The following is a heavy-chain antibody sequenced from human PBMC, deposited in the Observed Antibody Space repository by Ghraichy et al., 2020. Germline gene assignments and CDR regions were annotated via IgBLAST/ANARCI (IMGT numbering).Heavy chain of an antibody. D-gene: IGHD6-13*01. J-gene: IGHJ4*02. CDR1: GFTFSSYW. Sequence: GGSLRLSCAASGFTFSSYWMHWVRQTPNKGLVWVSRIKSDGSSTNYADSVKGRFTISRDNARDKLYLEMNSLRAEDTAVYYCARSFLEAAVTIIDYWGQGTLFIVPP. CDR2: IKSDGSST. CDR3: ARSFLEAAVTIIDY. V-gene: IGHV3-74*01.